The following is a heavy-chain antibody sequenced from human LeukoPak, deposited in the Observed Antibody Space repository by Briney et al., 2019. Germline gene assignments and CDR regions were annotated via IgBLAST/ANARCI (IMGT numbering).Heavy chain of an antibody. CDR3: ARASSGYYDDAFDI. CDR2: IYYSGST. Sequence: PSETLSLTCTVSGVSISSGGYYWSGIRQHPGKGLEWIGYIYYSGSTYYNPSLKSRVTISVDTSKNQFSLKLSSVTAADTAVYYCARASSGYYDDAFDIWGQGTMVTVSS. D-gene: IGHD3-22*01. J-gene: IGHJ3*02. V-gene: IGHV4-31*03. CDR1: GVSISSGGYY.